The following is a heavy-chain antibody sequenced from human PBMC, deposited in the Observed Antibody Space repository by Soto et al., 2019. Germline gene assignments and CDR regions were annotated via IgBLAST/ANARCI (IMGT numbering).Heavy chain of an antibody. CDR2: ISGSGGST. J-gene: IGHJ4*02. CDR1: GFTFSSYA. Sequence: GGSLRLSCAASGFTFSSYAMSWVRQAPGKGLELVSAISGSGGSTYYADSVKGRFTISRDNSKNTLYLQMNSLRAEDTAVYYCAKDPGSDFWSGYFDYWGQGTLVTVSS. V-gene: IGHV3-23*01. D-gene: IGHD3-3*01. CDR3: AKDPGSDFWSGYFDY.